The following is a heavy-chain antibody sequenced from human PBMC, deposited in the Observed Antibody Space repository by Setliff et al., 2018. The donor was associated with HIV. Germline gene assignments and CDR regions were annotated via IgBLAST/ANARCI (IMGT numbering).Heavy chain of an antibody. Sequence: PSETLSLTCAVSGYSLSSDYYWGWVRQPPGKGLEWIGSIYHTGSTYYNPSLKGRVTISVDTSKNQFSLKLTSLTAADTAVYYCASSPAWRSDFGLHTFDYWGQGTLVTVSS. J-gene: IGHJ4*02. V-gene: IGHV4-38-2*01. CDR3: ASSPAWRSDFGLHTFDY. CDR2: IYHTGST. CDR1: GYSLSSDYY. D-gene: IGHD2-2*01.